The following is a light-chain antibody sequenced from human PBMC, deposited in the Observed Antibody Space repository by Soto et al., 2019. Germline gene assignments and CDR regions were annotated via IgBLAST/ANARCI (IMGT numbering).Light chain of an antibody. V-gene: IGKV3-15*01. CDR3: QQYNSWPRT. Sequence: EIVMTQSPATLSVSPGERVTLSCRASQNIRINLAWYQQKPGQAPRLLIYGASSRATGIPARFIGSGSGTEFTLTISSLQSEDFAVYWCQQYNSWPRTFGQGTKVEIK. CDR1: QNIRIN. J-gene: IGKJ1*01. CDR2: GAS.